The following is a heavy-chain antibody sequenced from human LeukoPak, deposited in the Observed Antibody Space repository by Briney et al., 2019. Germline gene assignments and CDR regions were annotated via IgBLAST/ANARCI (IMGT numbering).Heavy chain of an antibody. CDR1: GFTVSSNY. D-gene: IGHD2-15*01. V-gene: IGHV3-53*01. CDR2: IYSGGST. Sequence: GGSLRLSCAASGFTVSSNYMSWVRQAPGKGLEWVSVIYSGGSTYYADSVKGRFTIYRDNSKNTLYLQMNSLRAEDTAVYYCARETVVVAATDYYYGMDVWGQGTTVTVSS. J-gene: IGHJ6*02. CDR3: ARETVVVAATDYYYGMDV.